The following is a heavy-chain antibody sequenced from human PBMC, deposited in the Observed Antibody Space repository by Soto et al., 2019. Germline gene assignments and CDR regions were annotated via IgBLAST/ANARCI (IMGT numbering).Heavy chain of an antibody. J-gene: IGHJ4*02. CDR2: INANTGGT. CDR1: GYTFTDYS. V-gene: IGHV1-2*02. CDR3: ARERVDAPMGTIDF. D-gene: IGHD5-18*01. Sequence: QVHLVQSGADLKKPGASVKVSCQASGYTFTDYSVHWVRQAPGQGLEWMGFINANTGGTHYSQKFQGRVVMTRDTSITTAYMQISRLRSDDTAVYYCARERVDAPMGTIDFWGQGCLVTVS.